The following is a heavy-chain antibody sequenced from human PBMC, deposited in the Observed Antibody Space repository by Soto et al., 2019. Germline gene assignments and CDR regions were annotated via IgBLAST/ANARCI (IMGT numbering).Heavy chain of an antibody. CDR1: GYTFTAYY. Sequence: ASVKVSCKASGYTFTAYYIHWVRQAPGQGLEWMGWMNPNSGATNYAQKFQGRVTMTRDTSISTAYMDLSRLRSDDTAVYFCARGGVVVANWFDPWGQGTLVTVSS. CDR2: MNPNSGAT. D-gene: IGHD2-21*01. CDR3: ARGGVVVANWFDP. J-gene: IGHJ5*02. V-gene: IGHV1-2*02.